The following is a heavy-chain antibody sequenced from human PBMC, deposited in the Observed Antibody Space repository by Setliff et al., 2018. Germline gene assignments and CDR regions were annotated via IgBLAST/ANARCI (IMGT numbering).Heavy chain of an antibody. J-gene: IGHJ6*03. CDR2: IIPIFGTA. CDR1: GGTFSSYA. Sequence: ASVKVSCKASGGTFSSYAISWVRQAPGQGLEWMGRIIPIFGTANYAQKFQGRVTITADKSTGTAYMELSSLRSEDTAVYYCARDCRDIVVVPAAMSNDYYYYYYMDVWGKGTTVTVSS. D-gene: IGHD2-2*01. CDR3: ARDCRDIVVVPAAMSNDYYYYYYMDV. V-gene: IGHV1-69*06.